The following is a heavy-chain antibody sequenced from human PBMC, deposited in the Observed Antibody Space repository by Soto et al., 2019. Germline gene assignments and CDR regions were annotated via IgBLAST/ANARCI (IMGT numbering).Heavy chain of an antibody. CDR2: ITGSGGSA. V-gene: IGHV3-23*01. CDR1: GFTFSDYA. Sequence: EVQLLESGGGLVQPGGSLRLSCAASGFTFSDYAMVWVRQAPGKGLEWVSSITGSGGSASYADSVKGRFTISRNNSKNALSLQMDGLRAEDTAVYYCARAGGTYYYGSGSYSYCGQGTLVTVSS. CDR3: ARAGGTYYYGSGSYSY. D-gene: IGHD3-10*01. J-gene: IGHJ4*02.